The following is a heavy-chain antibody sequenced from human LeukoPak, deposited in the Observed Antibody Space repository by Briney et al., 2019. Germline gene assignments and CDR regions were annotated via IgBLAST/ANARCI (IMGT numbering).Heavy chain of an antibody. D-gene: IGHD2-2*01. CDR3: ARGGYCSSTSCYLNY. Sequence: GWALRLSCAASGFTFSSYIMKGLHQPPRRGLEWVSSISSSSSYIHYPDSPRGRFTNARGNAKNSLYLQMNRLRAEDTAVYYCARGGYCSSTSCYLNYWGQGTLVTVSS. J-gene: IGHJ4*02. CDR1: GFTFSSYI. V-gene: IGHV3-21*01. CDR2: ISSSSSYI.